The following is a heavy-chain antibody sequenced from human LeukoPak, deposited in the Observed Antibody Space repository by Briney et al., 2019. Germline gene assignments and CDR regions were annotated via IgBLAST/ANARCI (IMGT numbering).Heavy chain of an antibody. Sequence: GGSLRLSCAASGFTFSSYGMSWVRQAPGKGLEWVSAISGSGGSTYYADSVKGRFTISRDNSKNTLYLQMNSLRAEDTAVYYCARLLVPYYFDYWGQGTLVTVSS. CDR2: ISGSGGST. J-gene: IGHJ4*02. V-gene: IGHV3-23*01. D-gene: IGHD2-8*02. CDR1: GFTFSSYG. CDR3: ARLLVPYYFDY.